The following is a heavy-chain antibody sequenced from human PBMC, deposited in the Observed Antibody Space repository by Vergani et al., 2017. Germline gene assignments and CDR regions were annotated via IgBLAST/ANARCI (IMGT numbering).Heavy chain of an antibody. CDR3: ARGWCSSASCYYYYYMDI. V-gene: IGHV3-48*03. D-gene: IGHD2-2*01. Sequence: EVQLVESGGGLVQPGGSLRLSCAASGFTFSNYEMNWVRQAPGKGLEWVSHISNSGSTTYYADSVKGRFTISRDNAKNSLSLQMNSLRAEDTAIYYCARGWCSSASCYYYYYMDIWGKGTTVTVSS. CDR1: GFTFSNYE. CDR2: ISNSGSTT. J-gene: IGHJ6*03.